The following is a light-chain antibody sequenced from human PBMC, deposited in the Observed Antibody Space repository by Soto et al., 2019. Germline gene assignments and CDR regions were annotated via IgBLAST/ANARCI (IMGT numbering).Light chain of an antibody. CDR1: QDISNY. CDR3: QQYDNLPIT. CDR2: DAS. J-gene: IGKJ5*01. V-gene: IGKV1-33*01. Sequence: DLQMNQSPSYLSAYVGDSFNVTCSASQDISNYLNWYQQKPGKAPKXXIYDASNLETGVPSRFSGSGSGTDFTFTISSLQPEDIATYYCQQYDNLPITFGQGTRLEIK.